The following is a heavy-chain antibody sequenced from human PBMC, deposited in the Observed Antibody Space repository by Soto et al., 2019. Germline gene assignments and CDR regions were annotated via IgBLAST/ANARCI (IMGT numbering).Heavy chain of an antibody. Sequence: DSLKISCKASGYSFTTYWIGWVRQMPGKGLEWMGIIYPGDSDTRYSPSFQGQVTISADKSISTAYLQWSSLKASDTAMYYCASHTKISVRQNYFDYWGQGSQFTV. CDR2: IYPGDSDT. J-gene: IGHJ4*02. V-gene: IGHV5-51*01. CDR3: ASHTKISVRQNYFDY. D-gene: IGHD6-6*01. CDR1: GYSFTTYW.